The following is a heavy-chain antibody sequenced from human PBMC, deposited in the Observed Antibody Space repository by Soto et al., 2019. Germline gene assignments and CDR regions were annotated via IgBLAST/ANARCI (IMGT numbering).Heavy chain of an antibody. J-gene: IGHJ3*02. CDR2: IFHIGIT. D-gene: IGHD3-10*01. V-gene: IGHV4-4*02. CDR3: ARGLSSLWFGELLYAWDI. Sequence: SETLSLTCAVSGDSISSTHWWTWVRQPPGKGLEYIGQIFHIGITNYNPSLESRVTISLDTSKNQFSLKLSSVTAADTAVYYCARGLSSLWFGELLYAWDIWGQGTMVTVS. CDR1: GDSISSTHW.